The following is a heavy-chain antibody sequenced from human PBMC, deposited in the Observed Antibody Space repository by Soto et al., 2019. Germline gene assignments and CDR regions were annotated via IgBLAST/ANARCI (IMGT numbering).Heavy chain of an antibody. CDR1: GYDFTAYD. J-gene: IGHJ6*02. V-gene: IGHV1-8*02. CDR2: MNPINGAT. D-gene: IGHD6-13*01. CDR3: GRGPSPRAPAGGTPYYSAMDV. Sequence: QVQLVQSGAEVKQSGASVKVSCKASGYDFTAYDINWVRQASGQGLEWMGWMNPINGATGSARRFQGRVSMTRKTATATAYLELTSLRSDDSAVYYCGRGPSPRAPAGGTPYYSAMDVWGQGTTVTVSS.